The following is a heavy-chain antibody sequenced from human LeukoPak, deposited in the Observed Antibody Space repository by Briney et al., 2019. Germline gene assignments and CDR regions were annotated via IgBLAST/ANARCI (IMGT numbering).Heavy chain of an antibody. CDR1: GFTFSDYY. CDR3: ARTGNRYYYDSSGYYIGHY. J-gene: IGHJ4*02. D-gene: IGHD3-22*01. V-gene: IGHV3-11*01. Sequence: PGGSLRLSCAASGFTFSDYYMSWIRQAPGKGLEWVSYISSSGSTIYYADSVKGRFTISGDNAKNSLYLQMNSLRAEDTAVYYCARTGNRYYYDSSGYYIGHYWGQGTLVTVSS. CDR2: ISSSGSTI.